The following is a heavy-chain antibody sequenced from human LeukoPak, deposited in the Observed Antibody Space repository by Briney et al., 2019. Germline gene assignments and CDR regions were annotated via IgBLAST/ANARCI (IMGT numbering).Heavy chain of an antibody. CDR3: AKTLHYGHYGKFDY. J-gene: IGHJ4*02. V-gene: IGHV3-23*01. CDR2: ISNSGDST. D-gene: IGHD4-17*01. CDR1: GFTFTTYA. Sequence: GESLRLSCAASGFTFTTYAMNWVRQAPGKGLEWVSTISNSGDSTYYADSVKGRFTISRDNSKNTLYLQMNNLRAEDTAVYYCAKTLHYGHYGKFDYWGRGTLVTVSS.